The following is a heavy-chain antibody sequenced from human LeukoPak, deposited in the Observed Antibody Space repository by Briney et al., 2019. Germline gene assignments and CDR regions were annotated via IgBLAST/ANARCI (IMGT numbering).Heavy chain of an antibody. J-gene: IGHJ4*02. CDR3: AKEMTTPYY. Sequence: SGGSLRLSCAASGFTFSNYTMNWVRQAPGKGLEWVSAIIGSGRRTFYADSVKGRFTISRDNSKNTLYLQMNSLRAEDTAVYYCAKEMTTPYYWGQGTLVTVSS. CDR2: IIGSGRRT. V-gene: IGHV3-23*01. CDR1: GFTFSNYT. D-gene: IGHD4-17*01.